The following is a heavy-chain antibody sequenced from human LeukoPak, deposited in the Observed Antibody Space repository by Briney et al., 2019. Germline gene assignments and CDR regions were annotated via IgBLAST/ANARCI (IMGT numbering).Heavy chain of an antibody. Sequence: GGSLRLSCAASGFTFSSYGMHWVRQAPGKGLEWVAVISYDGSNKYYADSVKGRFTISRDNSKNTLYLQMNSLRAEDTAVYYCAKRGGYDDYAHFDYWGQGTLVTVSS. V-gene: IGHV3-30*18. CDR3: AKRGGYDDYAHFDY. CDR2: ISYDGSNK. D-gene: IGHD4-17*01. CDR1: GFTFSSYG. J-gene: IGHJ4*02.